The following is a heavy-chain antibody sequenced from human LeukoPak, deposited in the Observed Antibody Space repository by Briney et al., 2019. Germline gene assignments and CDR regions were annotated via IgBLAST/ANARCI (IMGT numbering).Heavy chain of an antibody. Sequence: SETLSLTCTVSSGSINSYYWGWVRQPAGRGLEWIGRIYTTGSTDYNPSLKRRVTISLDTARNQFSLKLSSVTAADTAVYYCARRQDGHDYWGQGTLVTVSS. V-gene: IGHV4-4*07. J-gene: IGHJ4*02. CDR1: SGSINSYY. CDR3: ARRQDGHDY. CDR2: IYTTGST.